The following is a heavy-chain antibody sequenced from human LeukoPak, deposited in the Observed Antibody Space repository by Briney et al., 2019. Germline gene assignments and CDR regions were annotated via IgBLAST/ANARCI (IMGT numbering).Heavy chain of an antibody. CDR2: IYSGGST. D-gene: IGHD3-10*01. J-gene: IGHJ4*02. CDR3: ARDMGFGEYYFDY. CDR1: GFTVSSNY. Sequence: GGSLRLSCAASGFTVSSNYMSWVRQAPGKGLEWVSVIYSGGSTYYADSVKGRFTISRDNSKNTLYLQMNSLRAEDTAVYYCARDMGFGEYYFDYWGQGTLVTVSS. V-gene: IGHV3-53*01.